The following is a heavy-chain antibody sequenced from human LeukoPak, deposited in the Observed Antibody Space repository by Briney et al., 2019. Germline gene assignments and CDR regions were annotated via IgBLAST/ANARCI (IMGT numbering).Heavy chain of an antibody. CDR2: INAGNGNT. CDR1: GYTFTSYA. V-gene: IGHV1-3*01. CDR3: VRDWGASYGPKDY. J-gene: IGHJ4*02. Sequence: RASVKVSCKASGYTFTSYAMHWVRQAPGQRLEWMGWINAGNGNTKYSQKFQGRVTITRDTSASTAYMELSSLRSEDTAVYYCVRDWGASYGPKDYWGQGTLVTVSS. D-gene: IGHD5-18*01.